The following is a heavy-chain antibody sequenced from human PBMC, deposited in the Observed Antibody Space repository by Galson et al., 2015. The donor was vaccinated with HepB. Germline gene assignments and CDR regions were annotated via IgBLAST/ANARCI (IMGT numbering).Heavy chain of an antibody. CDR2: ISSTSRTI. V-gene: IGHV3-48*01. J-gene: IGHJ4*02. D-gene: IGHD5/OR15-5a*01. CDR3: AIYDYGGEIDY. CDR1: AFTLSAYH. Sequence: SLRLSCAASAFTLSAYHMNWVRQAPGKGLEWVSYISSTSRTIFYADSVKGRFTVSRDNAKNSLYLQMNSLRGEDTALYYCAIYDYGGEIDYWGQGTLVTVSS.